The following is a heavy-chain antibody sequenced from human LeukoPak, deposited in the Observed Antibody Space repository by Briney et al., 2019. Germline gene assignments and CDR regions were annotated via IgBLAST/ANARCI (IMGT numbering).Heavy chain of an antibody. CDR3: ARLARGPIGWFDP. Sequence: SETLSLTCTVSGGSITSYYWSWIRQPPGKGLEWIGYIYTSGSTNYNPSLKSRVTVSVDTSKNQFSLKLSSVTAADTAVYYCARLARGPIGWFDPWGQGTLVTVSS. D-gene: IGHD6-25*01. CDR2: IYTSGST. V-gene: IGHV4-4*09. CDR1: GGSITSYY. J-gene: IGHJ5*02.